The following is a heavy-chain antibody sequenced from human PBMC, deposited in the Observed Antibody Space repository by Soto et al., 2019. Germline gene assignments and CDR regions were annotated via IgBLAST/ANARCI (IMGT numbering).Heavy chain of an antibody. CDR1: GFTFISYG. V-gene: IGHV3-33*06. CDR3: AKDQSYYNAFDY. D-gene: IGHD3-10*01. J-gene: IGHJ4*02. CDR2: IWYDGSNK. Sequence: GGSLRLSCAASGFTFISYGMHWVRQAPCKGLEWVAVIWYDGSNKYYADSVKGRFTISRDNSKNTLYLQMNSLRAEDTAVYYCAKDQSYYNAFDYWGQGTLVTVSS.